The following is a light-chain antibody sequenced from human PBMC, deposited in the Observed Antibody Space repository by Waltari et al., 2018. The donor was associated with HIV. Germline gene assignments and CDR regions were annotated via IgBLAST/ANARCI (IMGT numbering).Light chain of an antibody. CDR3: SAWDSSLSAWV. Sequence: QAGLSQPPPVSKGLRQPAPLPCPGNSTNVGSKEPPWLQQHQGHPPKLLSYRNNNRPSGISERLSASRSGNTASLTITGLQPEDEADYYCSAWDSSLSAWVFGGGTKLTVL. CDR2: RNN. CDR1: STNVGSKE. V-gene: IGLV10-54*01. J-gene: IGLJ3*02.